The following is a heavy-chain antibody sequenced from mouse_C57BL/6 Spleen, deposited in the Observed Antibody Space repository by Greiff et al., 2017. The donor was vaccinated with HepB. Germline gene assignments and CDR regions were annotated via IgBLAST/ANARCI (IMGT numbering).Heavy chain of an antibody. CDR2: IDPETGGT. J-gene: IGHJ2*01. CDR1: GYTFTDYE. Sequence: QVQLKQSGAELVRPGASVTLSCKASGYTFTDYEMHWVKQTPVHGLEWIGAIDPETGGTAYNQKFKGKAILTADKSSSTAYMELRSLTSEDSAVYYCTRLRAYYFDYWSQGATLTVSS. CDR3: TRLRAYYFDY. D-gene: IGHD3-3*01. V-gene: IGHV1-15*01.